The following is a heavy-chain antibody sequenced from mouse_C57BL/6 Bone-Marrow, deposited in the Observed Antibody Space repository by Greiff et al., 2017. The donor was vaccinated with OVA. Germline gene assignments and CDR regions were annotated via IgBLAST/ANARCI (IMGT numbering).Heavy chain of an antibody. J-gene: IGHJ3*01. CDR3: ARDVGYDYDVGFAY. CDR2: INYDGSST. D-gene: IGHD2-4*01. V-gene: IGHV5-16*01. CDR1: GFTFSDYY. Sequence: EVNVVESEGGLVQPGSSMKLSCTASGFTFSDYYMAWVRQVPEKGLEWVANINYDGSSTYYLDSLKSRFIISRDNAKNILYLQMSSLKSEDTATYYCARDVGYDYDVGFAYWGQGTLVTVSA.